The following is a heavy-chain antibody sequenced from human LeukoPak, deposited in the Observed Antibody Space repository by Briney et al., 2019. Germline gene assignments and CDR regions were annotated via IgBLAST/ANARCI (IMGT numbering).Heavy chain of an antibody. D-gene: IGHD1-26*01. Sequence: SETLSLTCTVSDYSISSVYYWGWIRQPPGKGLEWIGSIYHSGRTYFNPSLKSRVTISVDTSKNQFSLKLSSVTAADTAVYHCATTTIRLGYWGQGTLVTVSS. V-gene: IGHV4-38-2*02. CDR1: DYSISSVYY. J-gene: IGHJ4*02. CDR3: ATTTIRLGY. CDR2: IYHSGRT.